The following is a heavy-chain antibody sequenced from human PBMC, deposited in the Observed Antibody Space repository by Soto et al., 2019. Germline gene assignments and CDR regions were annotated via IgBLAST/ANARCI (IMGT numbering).Heavy chain of an antibody. CDR2: ISGSGGST. V-gene: IGHV3-23*01. D-gene: IGHD2-2*02. J-gene: IGHJ4*02. CDR1: GFTFSSYV. CDR3: AKDRTDCSSTSCYMGFDY. Sequence: EVQLLESGGGLVQPGGSLRLSCAASGFTFSSYVMSWVRQAPGKGLEWVSAISGSGGSTYYADSVKGRFTISRDNSKNTLYLQMNSLRAEDTAVYYCAKDRTDCSSTSCYMGFDYWGQGTLVTVSS.